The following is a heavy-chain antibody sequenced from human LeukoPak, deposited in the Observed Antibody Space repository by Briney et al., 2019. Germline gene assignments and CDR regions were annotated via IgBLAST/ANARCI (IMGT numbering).Heavy chain of an antibody. J-gene: IGHJ5*02. Sequence: PSETLSLTCAVYGGSFSGYYRSWIRQPPGKGLEWIGEINHSGSTNYNPSLKSRVTISVDTSKNQFSLKLSSVTAADTAVYYCARGFRRERITIFGAVAPKPNWFDPWGQGTLVTVSS. CDR3: ARGFRRERITIFGAVAPKPNWFDP. CDR2: INHSGST. CDR1: GGSFSGYY. D-gene: IGHD3-3*01. V-gene: IGHV4-34*01.